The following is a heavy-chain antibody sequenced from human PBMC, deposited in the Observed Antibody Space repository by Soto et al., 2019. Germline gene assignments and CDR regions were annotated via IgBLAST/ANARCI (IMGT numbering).Heavy chain of an antibody. CDR2: ISAYNGNT. V-gene: IGHV1-18*01. Sequence: ASVKVSCKASGYTFTSYGISWVRQAPGQGLEWMGWISAYNGNTNYAQELQGRVTMTTDTSTSTAYMELRSLRSDDTAVYYCARDSPATVTTYRNWFDPWGQGTLVTVSS. CDR1: GYTFTSYG. D-gene: IGHD4-17*01. J-gene: IGHJ5*02. CDR3: ARDSPATVTTYRNWFDP.